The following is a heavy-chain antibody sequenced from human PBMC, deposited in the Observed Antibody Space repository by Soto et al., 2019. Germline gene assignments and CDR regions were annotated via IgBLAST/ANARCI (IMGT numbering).Heavy chain of an antibody. J-gene: IGHJ5*02. D-gene: IGHD3-9*01. Sequence: GGSLRLSCAASGFTFSSYSMNWVRQAPGKGLEWVSYISSSSSTIYYADSVKGRFTISRDNAKNSLYLQMNSLRDEDTAVYYCARGMDFYDILTGYYKSWFDPWGQGTLVTVSS. CDR3: ARGMDFYDILTGYYKSWFDP. V-gene: IGHV3-48*02. CDR2: ISSSSSTI. CDR1: GFTFSSYS.